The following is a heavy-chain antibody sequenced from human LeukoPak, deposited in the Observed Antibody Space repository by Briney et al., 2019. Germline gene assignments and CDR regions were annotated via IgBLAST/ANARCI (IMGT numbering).Heavy chain of an antibody. CDR3: ARLRNYCSGGSCSRGMDV. CDR2: IYYSGST. V-gene: IGHV4-59*11. J-gene: IGHJ6*02. CDR1: GGSISSHY. D-gene: IGHD2-15*01. Sequence: SETLSLTCTVSGGSISSHYWSWIRQPPGKGLEWIGYIYYSGSTNYNPSLKSRVTISVDTSKNQFSLKLSSVTAADTAVYYCARLRNYCSGGSCSRGMDVWGQGTTVTVSS.